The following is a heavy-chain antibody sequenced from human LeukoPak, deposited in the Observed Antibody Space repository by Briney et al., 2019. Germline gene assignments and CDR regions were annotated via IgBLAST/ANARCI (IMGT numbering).Heavy chain of an antibody. CDR1: GFTFSSSA. D-gene: IGHD3-22*01. J-gene: IGHJ3*02. CDR3: AKTGYYDSSGDAFDI. CDR2: ISWNTSNI. V-gene: IGHV3-9*01. Sequence: GGSLRLSCAASGFTFSSSAMSWVRQAPGKGLEWVSGISWNTSNINYADSVKGRFTISRDNAKNSLYLQMNSLRAEDTALYYCAKTGYYDSSGDAFDIWGQGTMVTVSS.